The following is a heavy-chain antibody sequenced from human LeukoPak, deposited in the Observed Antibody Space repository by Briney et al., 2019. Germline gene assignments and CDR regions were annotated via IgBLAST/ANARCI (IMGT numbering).Heavy chain of an antibody. CDR3: ARGYSSSWLGYFDY. CDR1: GFTFSSYG. D-gene: IGHD6-13*01. J-gene: IGHJ4*02. CDR2: VSSDGSIK. V-gene: IGHV3-30*03. Sequence: GGSLRLSCAASGFTFSSYGIHWVRQAPGKGLEWVAVVSSDGSIKYYADSGKGRFTISRDTSKNTVYLQMNSLGAEDTAFYYCARGYSSSWLGYFDYWGQGTLVTVSS.